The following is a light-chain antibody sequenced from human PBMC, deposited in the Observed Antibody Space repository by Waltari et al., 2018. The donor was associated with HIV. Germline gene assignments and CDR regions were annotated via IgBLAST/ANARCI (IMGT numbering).Light chain of an antibody. CDR2: SNN. Sequence: QSVLTQPPSASGTPGQRVTISCSGNSSNIGCNYVYWYQQLPGTTPRLLIFSNNQSPSGVPDRFSGSKSGTSASLAISGLRSEDEADYFCATWDDSLSALWVFGGGTKLTVL. V-gene: IGLV1-47*01. CDR3: ATWDDSLSALWV. CDR1: SSNIGCNY. J-gene: IGLJ3*02.